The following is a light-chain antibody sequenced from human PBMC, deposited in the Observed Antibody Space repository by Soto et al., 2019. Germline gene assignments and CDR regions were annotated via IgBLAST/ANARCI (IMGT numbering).Light chain of an antibody. CDR3: TSYTSSNTYV. CDR1: SSDVGGYNY. V-gene: IGLV2-14*01. CDR2: DVS. J-gene: IGLJ1*01. Sequence: QSALTQPASVSGSPGQSITISCTGTSSDVGGYNYVSWYQQHPGKAPKLMIYDVSNRPSGISNRFSGSKSGITASLTISGLLPEDEAAYYCTSYTSSNTYVFGTGTKLTVL.